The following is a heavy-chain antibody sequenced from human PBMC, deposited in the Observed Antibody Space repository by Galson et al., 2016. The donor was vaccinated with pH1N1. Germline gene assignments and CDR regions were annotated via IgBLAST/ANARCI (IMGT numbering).Heavy chain of an antibody. CDR1: GFTFNSYS. CDR3: ARVSGGYYDTSGYYYRWYFDL. Sequence: SLRLSCAASGFTFNSYSMNWVRQAPGKGLEWVSSISSSSSYIYYADSVKGRFTISRDNAENSLYLQMNSLRAEDTAVYYCARVSGGYYDTSGYYYRWYFDLWGQGTTVTVSS. CDR2: ISSSSSYI. V-gene: IGHV3-21*01. J-gene: IGHJ2*01. D-gene: IGHD3-22*01.